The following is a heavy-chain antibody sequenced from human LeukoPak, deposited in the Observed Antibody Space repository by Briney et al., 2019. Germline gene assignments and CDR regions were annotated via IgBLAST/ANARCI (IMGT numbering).Heavy chain of an antibody. V-gene: IGHV3-64D*06. CDR1: GFTFSTFA. CDR3: VKLPYSDTSAYYVDY. Sequence: GSLRLSCSASGFTFSTFAIHWVRQAPGKGLEYVSAISSNGGSTYYEGSVKGRFTIARDNSKNTLSLQMSSLRPEDTAVYYCVKLPYSDTSAYYVDYWGQGTLVTVSS. D-gene: IGHD3-22*01. J-gene: IGHJ4*02. CDR2: ISSNGGST.